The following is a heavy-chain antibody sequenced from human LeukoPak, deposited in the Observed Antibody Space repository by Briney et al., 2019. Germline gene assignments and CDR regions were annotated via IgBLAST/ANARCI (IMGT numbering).Heavy chain of an antibody. CDR1: GGSISSYY. D-gene: IGHD4-11*01. V-gene: IGHV4-4*07. Sequence: SETLSLTCTVSGGSISSYYWSWIRQPAGKGLEWIGRIYTSGGTNYNPSLKSRVTMSVDTSKNQFSLKLSSVTAADTAVYYCARGTVTTGWGYYFDYWGQGTLVTVSS. J-gene: IGHJ4*02. CDR3: ARGTVTTGWGYYFDY. CDR2: IYTSGGT.